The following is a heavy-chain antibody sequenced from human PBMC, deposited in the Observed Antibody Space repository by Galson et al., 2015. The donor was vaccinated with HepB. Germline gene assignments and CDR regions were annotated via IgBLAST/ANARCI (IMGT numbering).Heavy chain of an antibody. CDR1: GFSFNDYG. V-gene: IGHV3-33*01. J-gene: IGHJ4*02. D-gene: IGHD6-19*01. CDR3: ARVHPEYTSGWYRQALYYFDS. Sequence: SLRLSCAASGFSFNDYGLHWVRQAPGKGLEWLSVIWRGEGSNKYYADSVKGRFTISRDNSKNTLFLQKTGLTADDTAIYYCARVHPEYTSGWYRQALYYFDSWGQGNLVAVSS. CDR2: IWRGEGSNK.